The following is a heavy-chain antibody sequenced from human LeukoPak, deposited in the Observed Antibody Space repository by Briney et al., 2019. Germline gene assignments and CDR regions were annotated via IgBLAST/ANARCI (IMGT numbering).Heavy chain of an antibody. V-gene: IGHV4-31*03. J-gene: IGHJ5*02. CDR1: GGSISSGGYY. D-gene: IGHD5-24*01. Sequence: SETLSLTCTVSGGSISSGGYYWSWIRQHPGKGLEWIGYIYYSGSTYYNPSLKSRVTISVDTSKNQFSLKLSSVTAADTAVYYCARGGATTGYNGSDPWAREPWSPSPQ. CDR2: IYYSGST. CDR3: ARGGATTGYNGSDP.